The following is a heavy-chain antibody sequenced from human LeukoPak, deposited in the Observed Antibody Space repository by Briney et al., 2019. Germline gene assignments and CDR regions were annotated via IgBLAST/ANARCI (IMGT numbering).Heavy chain of an antibody. CDR2: IRSKANSYAT. CDR1: GFTFGSSA. CDR3: TAYCSSTSCYSAFDI. J-gene: IGHJ3*02. D-gene: IGHD2-2*02. V-gene: IGHV3-73*01. Sequence: GGSLRLSCAASGFTFGSSAMHWVRQASGKGLEWVGRIRSKANSYATAYAASVKGRFTISRDDSKNTAYLQMNSLKTEDTAVYYCTAYCSSTSCYSAFDIWGQGTMVTVSS.